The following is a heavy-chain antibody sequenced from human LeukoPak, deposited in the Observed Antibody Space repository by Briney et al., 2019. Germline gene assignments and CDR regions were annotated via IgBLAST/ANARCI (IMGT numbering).Heavy chain of an antibody. D-gene: IGHD2-21*01. Sequence: GGSLRLSCAASGFTFSSYSMNWVRQAPGKGLEWVSSISSSSSYIYYADSVKGRFTISRDNSKNTLYLQMNSLRAEDTAVYYCAKLQFEDYWGQGTLVTVSS. V-gene: IGHV3-21*04. CDR3: AKLQFEDY. CDR2: ISSSSSYI. CDR1: GFTFSSYS. J-gene: IGHJ4*02.